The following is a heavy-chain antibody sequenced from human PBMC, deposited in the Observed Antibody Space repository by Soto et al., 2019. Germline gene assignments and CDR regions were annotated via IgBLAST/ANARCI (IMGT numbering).Heavy chain of an antibody. J-gene: IGHJ4*02. Sequence: EVQLVESGGGLVQPGGSLRLSCAASGFTFTSFGMTWVRQAPGRGLEWVSHINSGGSVILYADSVKGRVTISRDNSKNSLYLAMNSLIADDTAVYFCARDEDGTYEFDYWVQGTLVTVSS. V-gene: IGHV3-48*04. CDR3: ARDEDGTYEFDY. CDR2: INSGGSVI. D-gene: IGHD3-22*01. CDR1: GFTFTSFG.